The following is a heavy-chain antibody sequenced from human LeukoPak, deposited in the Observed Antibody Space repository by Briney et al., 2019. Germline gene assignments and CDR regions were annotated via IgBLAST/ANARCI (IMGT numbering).Heavy chain of an antibody. CDR1: GFTLSSYG. V-gene: IGHV3-48*04. D-gene: IGHD3/OR15-3a*01. CDR3: VREVVGLDY. Sequence: GGSLRLSCAASGFTLSSYGMVWVRQAPGKGLEWVSYISSSSSTIQYADSVRGRFTISRDNGKNSLFLQLDSLRAEDTAVYYCVREVVGLDYWGQGTLVTVSS. CDR2: ISSSSSTI. J-gene: IGHJ4*02.